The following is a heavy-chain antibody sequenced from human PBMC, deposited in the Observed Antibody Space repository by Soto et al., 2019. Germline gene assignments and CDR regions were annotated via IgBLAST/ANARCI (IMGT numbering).Heavy chain of an antibody. CDR1: GYTFSNYG. CDR2: IYPYNGNT. Sequence: ASVKVSCKASGYTFSNYGIFWVRQAPGQGLEWMAWIYPYNGNTNYAQKLQGRVTLTTDASTSTAYMDLRSLTSDDTAMYYCARDLNXAAGGGYWGQGTLVTVSS. D-gene: IGHD6-13*01. V-gene: IGHV1-18*01. CDR3: ARDLNXAAGGGY. J-gene: IGHJ4*02.